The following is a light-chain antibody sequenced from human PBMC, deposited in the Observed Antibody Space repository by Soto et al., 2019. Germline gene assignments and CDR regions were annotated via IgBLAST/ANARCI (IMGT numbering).Light chain of an antibody. V-gene: IGKV1-33*01. J-gene: IGKJ2*01. CDR2: EAS. Sequence: DIQMTQSPSSLSASVGDRVTITCQASQGISNYLSWYQQKPGKAPNLLIHEASSLQTGVPSRFSGSGFGRDFTFTIRSLHPEDIATYFCQQYATVPPTFAQGTKLEI. CDR3: QQYATVPPT. CDR1: QGISNY.